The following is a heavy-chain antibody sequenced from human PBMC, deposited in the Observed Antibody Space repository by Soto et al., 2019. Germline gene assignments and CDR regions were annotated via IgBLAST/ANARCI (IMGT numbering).Heavy chain of an antibody. CDR2: ISSSSSYI. V-gene: IGHV3-21*01. Sequence: EVQLVESGGGLVKPGGSLRLSCAASGFTFSSYSMNWVRQAPGKGLEWVSSISSSSSYIYYADSVKGRFTISRDNAKNSLYLQMNSLRAEDTAVYHCARDGIAAAGTGYFDLWGRGTLVTVSS. CDR3: ARDGIAAAGTGYFDL. J-gene: IGHJ2*01. CDR1: GFTFSSYS. D-gene: IGHD6-13*01.